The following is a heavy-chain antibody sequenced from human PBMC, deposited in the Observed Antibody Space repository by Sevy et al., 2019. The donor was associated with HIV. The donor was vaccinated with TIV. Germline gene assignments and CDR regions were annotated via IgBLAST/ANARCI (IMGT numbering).Heavy chain of an antibody. V-gene: IGHV3-7*01. CDR2: IKQDGSEK. CDR1: GFSFSWYW. Sequence: GGSLRLSCAASGFSFSWYWMSWVRQTPEKGLEWVANIKQDGSEKNYVDSVKGRFTISRDNAKNSLFLHMSSLRDDDTAVYYCARSVWGTFRYDDWWGQGTLVTVSS. J-gene: IGHJ4*02. D-gene: IGHD3-16*02. CDR3: ARSVWGTFRYDDW.